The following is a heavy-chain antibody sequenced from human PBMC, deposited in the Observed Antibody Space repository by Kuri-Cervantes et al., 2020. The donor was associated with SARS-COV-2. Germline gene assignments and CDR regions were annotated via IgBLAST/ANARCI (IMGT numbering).Heavy chain of an antibody. Sequence: ASVKVSCKASGGTFSSYAISWVRQAPGQGLEWMGWITVHNGDTNSAQRVQGRITMSTDTSTTTAYLELRNLTSDDTAVYYCARGLLIVGITYSYYHGMDVWGQGTLVTVSS. CDR1: GGTFSSYA. J-gene: IGHJ6*02. D-gene: IGHD1-26*01. V-gene: IGHV1-18*01. CDR3: ARGLLIVGITYSYYHGMDV. CDR2: ITVHNGDT.